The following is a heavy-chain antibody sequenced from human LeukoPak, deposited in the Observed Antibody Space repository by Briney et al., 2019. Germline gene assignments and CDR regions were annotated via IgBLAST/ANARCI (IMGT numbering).Heavy chain of an antibody. CDR3: AGGDYYDSSGYYQRTLVY. Sequence: ASVKVSCKASGYTFTSYDINWVRQATGQGLDWMGWMYPNSGNTGYAQKFHGRVTMTRNTSISTAYMELSSLRSEDTAVYYCAGGDYYDSSGYYQRTLVYWGQGTLVTVSS. J-gene: IGHJ4*02. D-gene: IGHD3-22*01. CDR1: GYTFTSYD. V-gene: IGHV1-8*01. CDR2: MYPNSGNT.